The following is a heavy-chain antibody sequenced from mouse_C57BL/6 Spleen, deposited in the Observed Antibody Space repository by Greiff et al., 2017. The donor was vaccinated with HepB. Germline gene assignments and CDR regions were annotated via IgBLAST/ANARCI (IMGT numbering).Heavy chain of an antibody. Sequence: DVKLVESGGDLVKPGGSLKLSCAASGFTFSSYGMSWVRQTPDKRLEWVATISSGGSYTYYPDSVKGRFTISRDNAKNTLYLQMSSLKSEDTAMYYCARHALYGSSSYYFDYWGQGTTLTVSS. CDR2: ISSGGSYT. J-gene: IGHJ2*01. D-gene: IGHD1-1*01. CDR1: GFTFSSYG. V-gene: IGHV5-6*02. CDR3: ARHALYGSSSYYFDY.